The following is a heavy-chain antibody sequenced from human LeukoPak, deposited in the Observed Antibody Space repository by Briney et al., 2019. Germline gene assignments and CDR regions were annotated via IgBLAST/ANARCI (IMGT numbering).Heavy chain of an antibody. CDR2: IYYSGST. V-gene: IGHV4-59*01. J-gene: IGHJ4*02. Sequence: SETLSLTCTVSGGSISSYYWSWIRQPPGKGLEWIGYIYYSGSTNYNPSLKSRVTISVDTSKNQFSLKLSSVTAADTAVYYCARSKWELRYFDYWGQGTLVTVSS. CDR1: GGSISSYY. D-gene: IGHD1-26*01. CDR3: ARSKWELRYFDY.